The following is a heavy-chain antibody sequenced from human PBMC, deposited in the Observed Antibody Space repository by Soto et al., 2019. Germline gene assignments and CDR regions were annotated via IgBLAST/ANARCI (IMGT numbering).Heavy chain of an antibody. J-gene: IGHJ4*02. V-gene: IGHV1-18*01. D-gene: IGHD5-12*01. CDR1: TYNFINYG. CDR3: ARDGSGSGFDY. Sequence: QVHLVQSGAEVKKPGASVKVSCKSSTYNFINYGISWVRQAPGVGLEWMWWISVYNGNTDYAQKLQGRVSMTADTSTNTAYLELRSLRADDTAIYYCARDGSGSGFDYWGQGTLVTVSS. CDR2: ISVYNGNT.